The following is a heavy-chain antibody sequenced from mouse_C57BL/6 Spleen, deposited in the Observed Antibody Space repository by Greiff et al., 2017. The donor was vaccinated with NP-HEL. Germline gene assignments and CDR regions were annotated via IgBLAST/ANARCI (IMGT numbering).Heavy chain of an antibody. D-gene: IGHD1-1*01. CDR2: IYPGSGST. Sequence: VQLQQPGAELVKPGASVKMSCKASGYTFTSYWITWVKQRPGLGLEWIGDIYPGSGSTNYNEKFKSKATLTVDTSSSTAYMQLSSLTSEDSAVYYCARGGYGSSPYWYFDVWGTGTTVTVSS. CDR1: GYTFTSYW. CDR3: ARGGYGSSPYWYFDV. J-gene: IGHJ1*03. V-gene: IGHV1-55*01.